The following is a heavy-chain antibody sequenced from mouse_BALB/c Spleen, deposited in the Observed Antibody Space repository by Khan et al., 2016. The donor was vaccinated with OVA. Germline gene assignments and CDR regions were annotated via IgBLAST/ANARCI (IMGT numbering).Heavy chain of an antibody. CDR3: AREWGAWFAY. CDR2: INPGSGNS. J-gene: IGHJ3*01. Sequence: QVQLKESGAELARPGASVKLSCKASGYTFTDYYIDWVKQRTGQGLEWIGEINPGSGNSYYNEKFKGKVTLTADKSSNTAFVQLSSLTSDDSAVYFCAREWGAWFAYWGQGTLVTVST. V-gene: IGHV1-77*01. CDR1: GYTFTDYY.